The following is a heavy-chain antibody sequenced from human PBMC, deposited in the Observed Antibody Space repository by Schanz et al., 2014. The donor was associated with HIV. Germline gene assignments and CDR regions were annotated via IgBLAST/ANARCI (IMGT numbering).Heavy chain of an antibody. CDR3: AKGRGTYSSGYYDPPDY. CDR2: IWYDGSNK. V-gene: IGHV3-33*03. J-gene: IGHJ4*02. D-gene: IGHD3-22*01. Sequence: VQLLESGGGLVQPGGSLRLSCAASGFTFSSYAMHWVRQAPGKGLEWVAVIWYDGSNKYYADSVKGRFTISRDNSKNTLYLQMSSLRVEDTAVYYCAKGRGTYSSGYYDPPDYWGQGTLVTVSS. CDR1: GFTFSSYA.